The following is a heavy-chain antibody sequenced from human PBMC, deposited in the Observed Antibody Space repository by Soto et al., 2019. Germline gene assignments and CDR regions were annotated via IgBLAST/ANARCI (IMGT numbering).Heavy chain of an antibody. CDR2: IWYDGSNK. Sequence: GGSLRLSCAASGFTFSSYGMHWVRQDPGKGLEWVAVIWYDGSNKYYADSVKGRFTTSIYISKNTLYLQMNSLRAEYTAVYYCARGSWISDAFDIWGQGTMVPFSS. D-gene: IGHD2-2*03. CDR1: GFTFSSYG. CDR3: ARGSWISDAFDI. J-gene: IGHJ3*02. V-gene: IGHV3-33*01.